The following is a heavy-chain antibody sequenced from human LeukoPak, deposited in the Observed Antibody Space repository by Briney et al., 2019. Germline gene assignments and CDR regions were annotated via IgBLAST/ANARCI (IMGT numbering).Heavy chain of an antibody. CDR1: GYTFTNFD. CDR2: MNPVSGNA. V-gene: IGHV1-8*01. J-gene: IGHJ4*02. CDR3: ARNTYYYGSGSYYIGDY. Sequence: GASVKVSCKASGYTFTNFDINWVRQAPGQGLEWMGWMNPVSGNAGSAQKYQGRVTLTRDTSISTAYMELRSLRSDDTAVYYCARNTYYYGSGSYYIGDYWGQGTLVTVSS. D-gene: IGHD3-10*01.